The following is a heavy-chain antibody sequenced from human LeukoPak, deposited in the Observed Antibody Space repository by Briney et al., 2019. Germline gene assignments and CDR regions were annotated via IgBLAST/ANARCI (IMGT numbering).Heavy chain of an antibody. Sequence: PGGSLRLSCAASGFTFSSYGMHWVRQAPGKGLEWVSFIRYDGSNEYYADSVRGRFTISRDNSKNTLYLQMNSLRAEDTAVYYCAREPTYSSSWYTSCDYWGQGTLVTVSS. V-gene: IGHV3-30*02. CDR2: IRYDGSNE. D-gene: IGHD6-13*01. J-gene: IGHJ4*02. CDR3: AREPTYSSSWYTSCDY. CDR1: GFTFSSYG.